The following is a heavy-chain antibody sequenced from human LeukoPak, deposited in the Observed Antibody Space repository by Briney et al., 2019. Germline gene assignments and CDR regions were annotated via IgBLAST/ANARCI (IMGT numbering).Heavy chain of an antibody. Sequence: PSETLSLTCTVSGGSISSGSYYWSWIRQPAGKGLEWIGRIYTSGSTNYNPSLKSRVTISVDTSKNQFSLKLSSVTAADTAVYYCARESLDGCSSTSCYPDYWGQGTLVTVSS. CDR2: IYTSGST. CDR1: GGSISSGSYY. J-gene: IGHJ4*02. D-gene: IGHD2-2*01. V-gene: IGHV4-61*02. CDR3: ARESLDGCSSTSCYPDY.